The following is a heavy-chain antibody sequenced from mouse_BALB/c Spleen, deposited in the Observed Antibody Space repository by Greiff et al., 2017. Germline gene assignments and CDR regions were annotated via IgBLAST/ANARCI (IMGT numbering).Heavy chain of an antibody. Sequence: DVQLQESGPGLVKPSQSLSLTCTVTGYSITSDYAWNWIRQFPGNKLEWMGYISYSGSTSYNPSLKSRISITRDTSKNQFFLQLNSVTTEDTATYYCARGPFYYGSRDAMDYGGQGTSVTVSS. CDR3: ARGPFYYGSRDAMDY. D-gene: IGHD1-1*01. V-gene: IGHV3-2*02. J-gene: IGHJ4*01. CDR1: GYSITSDYA. CDR2: ISYSGST.